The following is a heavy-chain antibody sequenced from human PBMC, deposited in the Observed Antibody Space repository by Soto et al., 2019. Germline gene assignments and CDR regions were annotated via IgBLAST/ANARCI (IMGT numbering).Heavy chain of an antibody. J-gene: IGHJ4*02. Sequence: GESLKISCKTSGYSFSNYWICWVRQMPGKGLEWVGIVYPGDSDAKYSPSFPGKLTISVDKSIKTAYLKWTSLKGSGTALYYCATQGYDSSGYFDFWGQGTLVTVSS. D-gene: IGHD3-22*01. CDR2: VYPGDSDA. CDR1: GYSFSNYW. V-gene: IGHV5-51*01. CDR3: ATQGYDSSGYFDF.